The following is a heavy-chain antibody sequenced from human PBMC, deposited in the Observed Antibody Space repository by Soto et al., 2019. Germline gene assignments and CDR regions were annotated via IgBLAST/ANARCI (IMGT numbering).Heavy chain of an antibody. D-gene: IGHD3-22*01. CDR3: AREIVTYYYDSSGYYAH. J-gene: IGHJ4*02. CDR1: GYTFTSYG. Sequence: PSVKVSCKASGYTFTSYGISWVRQAPGQGLEWMGWISAYNGNTNYAQKLQGRVTMTTDTSTSTAYMELRSLRSDDTAVYYCAREIVTYYYDSSGYYAHWGQGTLVTVSS. V-gene: IGHV1-18*01. CDR2: ISAYNGNT.